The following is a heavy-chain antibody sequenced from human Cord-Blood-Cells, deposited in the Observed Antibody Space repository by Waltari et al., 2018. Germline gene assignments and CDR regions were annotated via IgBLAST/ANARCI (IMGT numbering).Heavy chain of an antibody. Sequence: QVQLVESGGGVVQPGRSLRLSCAASGFTFSSYGMHWVRQAPGKGLEWVAVISNDGSNKYYADSVKGRFTISRDNSKNTLYLQMNSLRAEDTAVYYCAKERRGNIDYWGQGTLVTVSS. CDR2: ISNDGSNK. CDR3: AKERRGNIDY. D-gene: IGHD3-10*01. J-gene: IGHJ4*02. CDR1: GFTFSSYG. V-gene: IGHV3-30*18.